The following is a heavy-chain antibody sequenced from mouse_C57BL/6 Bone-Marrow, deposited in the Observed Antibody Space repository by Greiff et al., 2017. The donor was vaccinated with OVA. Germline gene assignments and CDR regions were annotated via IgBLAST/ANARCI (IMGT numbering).Heavy chain of an antibody. D-gene: IGHD1-1*01. Sequence: EVQLQQSGPELVKPGASVKISCKASGYSFTDYNMNWVKQSNGKSLEWIGVLNPNYGTTSYNQKFKGKATLTVDQSTSTAYMQLNSLTTEDYAVYYCDRKENYGSSYVYAMDYWGQRTSVTVSS. CDR3: DRKENYGSSYVYAMDY. CDR2: LNPNYGTT. J-gene: IGHJ4*01. V-gene: IGHV1-39*01. CDR1: GYSFTDYN.